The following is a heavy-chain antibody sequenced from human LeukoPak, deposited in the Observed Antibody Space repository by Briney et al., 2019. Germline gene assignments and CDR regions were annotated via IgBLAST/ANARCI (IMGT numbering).Heavy chain of an antibody. V-gene: IGHV1-18*01. Sequence: ASVKVSCKASGYTFTSYGISWVRQAPGQGLEWMGWISAYNGNTNYAQKLQGRVTMTTGTSTSTAYMELRSLRSDDTAVYYCARDGVVVVPAARGFDYWGQGTLVTVSS. J-gene: IGHJ4*02. CDR3: ARDGVVVVPAARGFDY. CDR1: GYTFTSYG. D-gene: IGHD2-2*01. CDR2: ISAYNGNT.